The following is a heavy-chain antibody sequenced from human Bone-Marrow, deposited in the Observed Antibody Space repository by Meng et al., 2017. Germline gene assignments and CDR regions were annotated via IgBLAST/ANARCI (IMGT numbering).Heavy chain of an antibody. V-gene: IGHV1-69*10. J-gene: IGHJ4*02. Sequence: SVNVSCKASGGTFSSYAISWVRQAPGQGLDWMGGIIPIFGIANYAQKFQGRVTITADKSTSTAYMELLRLRSEDTAVYYCARGPSVLQLWFDDWGQGTLVTVSS. CDR1: GGTFSSYA. D-gene: IGHD5-18*01. CDR3: ARGPSVLQLWFDD. CDR2: IIPIFGIA.